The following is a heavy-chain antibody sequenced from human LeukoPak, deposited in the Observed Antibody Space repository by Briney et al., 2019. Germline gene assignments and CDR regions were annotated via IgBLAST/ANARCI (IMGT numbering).Heavy chain of an antibody. Sequence: SETLSLTCTVSGDSIITSSYYWGWIRQPPGKGLEWLGSIYYSGITHYNPSLKRRVTIYVDTSRNQFSLHLYSVTAADTAVFYCARSDYYDYRRIDIWGQGTLVTVSS. J-gene: IGHJ4*02. CDR1: GDSIITSSYY. CDR2: IYYSGIT. V-gene: IGHV4-39*01. CDR3: ARSDYYDYRRIDI. D-gene: IGHD3-22*01.